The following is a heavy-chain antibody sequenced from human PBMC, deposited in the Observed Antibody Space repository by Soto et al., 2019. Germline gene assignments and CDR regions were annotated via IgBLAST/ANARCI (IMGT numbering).Heavy chain of an antibody. CDR2: TFHSGSA. CDR1: GASIRSNHW. V-gene: IGHV4-4*02. CDR3: ARITDGFDS. J-gene: IGHJ4*02. D-gene: IGHD1-20*01. Sequence: QVHLEESGPGLVNPSETLSPSCAVSGASIRSNHWWAWVRQSPGKGLEWMGETFHSGSAKYNPSLEGRITISVDTSTNQFSLELKSLTVADTAIYFCARITDGFDSWGQGMLVTVS.